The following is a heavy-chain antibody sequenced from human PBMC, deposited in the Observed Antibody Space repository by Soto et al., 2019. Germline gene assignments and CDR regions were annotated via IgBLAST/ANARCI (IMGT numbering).Heavy chain of an antibody. CDR3: ARLQAAVPHY. D-gene: IGHD6-13*01. Sequence: QVQLQESGPGLVMPSETLSLTCTVSGESVSSSPYFWGWIRQPPGKRLEWIGSIFYDGYTLYTPSLKSRVTISVDTSKNQFSLKLTSVPAADTAIYFCARLQAAVPHYWGQGILVTVSS. CDR1: GESVSSSPYF. CDR2: IFYDGYT. V-gene: IGHV4-39*01. J-gene: IGHJ4*02.